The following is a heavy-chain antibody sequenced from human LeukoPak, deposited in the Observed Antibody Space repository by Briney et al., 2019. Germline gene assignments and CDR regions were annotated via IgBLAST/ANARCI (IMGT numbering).Heavy chain of an antibody. V-gene: IGHV3-23*01. J-gene: IGHJ6*04. D-gene: IGHD3-10*02. CDR3: AELGITMIGGV. CDR1: GFTFSSYA. Sequence: GGSLRLSCAASGFTFSSYAMSWVRQAPGKGLEWVSIISGSGGTTYYADSVKGRFTISRDNSKNTLYVQMNSLRAEDTAVYYCAELGITMIGGVWGKGTTVTISS. CDR2: ISGSGGTT.